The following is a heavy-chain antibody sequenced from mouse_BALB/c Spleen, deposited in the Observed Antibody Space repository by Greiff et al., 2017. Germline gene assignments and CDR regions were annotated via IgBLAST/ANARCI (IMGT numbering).Heavy chain of an antibody. CDR3: ARDWYFDV. Sequence: ESGPGLVKPSQSLSLTCSVTGYSITSGYYWNWIRQFPGNKLEWMGYISYDGSNNYNPSLKNRTSITRATAKNQFFLKLNSVTTEDTATYYCARDWYFDVWGAGTTVTVSS. CDR1: GYSITSGYY. J-gene: IGHJ1*01. V-gene: IGHV3-6*02. CDR2: ISYDGSN.